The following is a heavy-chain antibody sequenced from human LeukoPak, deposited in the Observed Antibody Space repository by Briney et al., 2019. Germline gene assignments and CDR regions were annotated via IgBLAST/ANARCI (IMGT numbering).Heavy chain of an antibody. J-gene: IGHJ4*02. Sequence: GASVKVSFKASGYTFTGYYMHWVRQAPGQGLGWMGWINPNSGGTNYAQKFQGRVTMTRDTSISTAYMELSRLRSDDTAVYYCARVFPNYYGSGSYYTPPEYWGQGTLVTVSS. CDR2: INPNSGGT. D-gene: IGHD3-10*01. V-gene: IGHV1-2*02. CDR3: ARVFPNYYGSGSYYTPPEY. CDR1: GYTFTGYY.